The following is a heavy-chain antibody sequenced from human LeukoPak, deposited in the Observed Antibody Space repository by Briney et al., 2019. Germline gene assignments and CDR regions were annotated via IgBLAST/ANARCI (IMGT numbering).Heavy chain of an antibody. CDR3: ARATYYDILTGYYSGVGY. D-gene: IGHD3-9*01. Sequence: GASVKVSCKASGGTFSSYAISWVRQAPGQGLEWMGGIIPIFDTANYAQKFQGRVTITADESTSTAYMELSSLRSEDTAVYYCARATYYDILTGYYSGVGYWGQGTLVTVSS. CDR2: IIPIFDTA. J-gene: IGHJ4*02. CDR1: GGTFSSYA. V-gene: IGHV1-69*13.